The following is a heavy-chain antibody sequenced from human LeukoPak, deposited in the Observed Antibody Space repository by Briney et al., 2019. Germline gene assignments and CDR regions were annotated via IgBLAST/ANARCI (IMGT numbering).Heavy chain of an antibody. D-gene: IGHD3-16*01. Sequence: GGSLRLSCAASGFTFSNYNMNWVRQAPGKGLEWVSSISTSSSYIYYADSVKGRFTISRDNAKNSLYLQMNSLRAEDTAVYYCARDDKGLGDAFDVWGQGTMVTVSS. CDR2: ISTSSSYI. CDR1: GFTFSNYN. J-gene: IGHJ3*01. V-gene: IGHV3-21*01. CDR3: ARDDKGLGDAFDV.